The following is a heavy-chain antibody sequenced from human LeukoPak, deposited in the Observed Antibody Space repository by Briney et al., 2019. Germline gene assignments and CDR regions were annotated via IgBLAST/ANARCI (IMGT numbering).Heavy chain of an antibody. CDR3: ARELGGDTNDY. J-gene: IGHJ4*02. CDR2: IYYSGST. Sequence: SETLSLTCTVSGGSISSSSYYWGWIRQPPGKGLEWIGSIYYSGSTYYNPSLKSRVTISVDTSKNQFSLKLSSVTAADTAVYYCARELGGDTNDYWGQGTLVTVSS. CDR1: GGSISSSSYY. V-gene: IGHV4-39*02. D-gene: IGHD2-8*01.